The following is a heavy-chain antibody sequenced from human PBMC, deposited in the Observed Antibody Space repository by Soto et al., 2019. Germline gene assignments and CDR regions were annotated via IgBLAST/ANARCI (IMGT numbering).Heavy chain of an antibody. CDR3: ATDNTGYYYYGMDV. CDR2: IIPIFGTA. V-gene: IGHV1-69*13. Sequence: SVKVYCKASGGTFSSYAISWVRQAPGQGLEWMGGIIPIFGTANYAQKFQGRVTITADESTSTAYMELSSLRSEDTAVYYCATDNTGYYYYGMDVWGQGTTVTVSS. J-gene: IGHJ6*02. CDR1: GGTFSSYA.